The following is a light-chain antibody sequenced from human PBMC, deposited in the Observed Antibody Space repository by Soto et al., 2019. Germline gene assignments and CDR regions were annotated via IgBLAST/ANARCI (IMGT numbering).Light chain of an antibody. J-gene: IGLJ1*01. CDR3: QSYDRSLRTYV. CDR2: GNS. CDR1: SSNIGAGYD. V-gene: IGLV1-40*01. Sequence: SVLTQPPSVSGAAGQRVTIACSGSSSNIGAGYDVNWYRQLPGTAPKLLIYGNSDRPSGVPDRFSGSKSGTSASLAITGLQAEDEADYFCQSYDRSLRTYVFGTGTKVTVL.